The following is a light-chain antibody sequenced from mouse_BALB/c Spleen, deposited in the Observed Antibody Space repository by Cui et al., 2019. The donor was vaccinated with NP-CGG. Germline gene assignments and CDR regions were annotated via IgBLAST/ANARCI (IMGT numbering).Light chain of an antibody. V-gene: IGLV1*01. CDR3: ALWYSNHWV. CDR1: TGAVTTSNY. CDR2: GTN. Sequence: QAVVTQESALTTSPGETVTLTRRSSTGAVTTSNYANWVQEKSDHLFTGLIGGTNNRAPGVPARFSGSLIGDKAALTITGAQTEDEAIYFCALWYSNHWVFGGGTKLTVL. J-gene: IGLJ1*01.